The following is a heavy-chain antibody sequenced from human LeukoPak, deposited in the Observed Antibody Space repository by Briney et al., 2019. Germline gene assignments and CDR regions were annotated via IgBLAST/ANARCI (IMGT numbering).Heavy chain of an antibody. V-gene: IGHV5-10-1*01. CDR2: IDPSNSYT. CDR3: ARYADYHILTGFDY. CDR1: GYNFTNYW. Sequence: GESLKISCKGSGYNFTNYWISWVRQMPGKGLEWMGRIDPSNSYTNYSPPFQGHVTISADRSISTAYLQWNSLKASDTAMYYCARYADYHILTGFDYWGQGTLVTVS. D-gene: IGHD3-9*01. J-gene: IGHJ4*02.